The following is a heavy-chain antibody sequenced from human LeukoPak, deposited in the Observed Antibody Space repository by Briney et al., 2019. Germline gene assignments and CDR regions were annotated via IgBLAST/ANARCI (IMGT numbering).Heavy chain of an antibody. V-gene: IGHV1-46*01. J-gene: IGHJ4*02. CDR2: INPSGGST. Sequence: GASVKVSCKASGYTFTSYYMHWVRQAPGQGLEWMGIINPSGGSTSYAQKFQGRVTMTRDTSTSTVYMELSSLRSEDTAVYYCARGSTPESYVILSPGDYWGQGTLVTVSS. CDR3: ARGSTPESYVILSPGDY. D-gene: IGHD3-9*01. CDR1: GYTFTSYY.